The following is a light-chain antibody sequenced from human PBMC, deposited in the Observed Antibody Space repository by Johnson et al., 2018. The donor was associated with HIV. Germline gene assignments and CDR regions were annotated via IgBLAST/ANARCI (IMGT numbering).Light chain of an antibody. CDR3: GTWDSSLSAEV. Sequence: QSVLTQPPSVSAAPGQKVTISCYGSSSNIGNNYVSWYQVLPGTAPKLHIYENNKRPSGIPDRFSGSKSGTSATLGITGLQTGDEADYYCGTWDSSLSAEVFGTGTKVTVL. J-gene: IGLJ1*01. CDR1: SSNIGNNY. CDR2: ENN. V-gene: IGLV1-51*02.